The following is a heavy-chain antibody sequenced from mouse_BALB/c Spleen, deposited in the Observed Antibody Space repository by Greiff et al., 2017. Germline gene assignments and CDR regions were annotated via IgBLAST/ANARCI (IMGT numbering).Heavy chain of an antibody. D-gene: IGHD1-1*01. CDR2: ISYSGST. J-gene: IGHJ1*01. V-gene: IGHV3-2*02. CDR3: ARNYYGSEPWYFDV. Sequence: EVQLQQSGPGLVKPSQSLSLTCTVTGYSITSDYAWNWIRQFPGNKLEWMGYISYSGSTSYNPSLKSRISITRDTSKNQFFLQLNSVTTEDTATYYCARNYYGSEPWYFDVWGAGTTVTVSS. CDR1: GYSITSDYA.